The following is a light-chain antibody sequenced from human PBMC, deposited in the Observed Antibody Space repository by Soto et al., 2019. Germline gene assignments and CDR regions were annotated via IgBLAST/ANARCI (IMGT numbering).Light chain of an antibody. Sequence: DIPMTQSPSTLSASVGDRVTITCRASQSISSWLAWYQQKPGKAPKLLIYDASSLESGVPSRFSGSGSGTEFTLTITSLQPDDFATYYCQQYNSYPWTFGQGTMVEIK. CDR2: DAS. CDR3: QQYNSYPWT. V-gene: IGKV1-5*01. J-gene: IGKJ1*01. CDR1: QSISSW.